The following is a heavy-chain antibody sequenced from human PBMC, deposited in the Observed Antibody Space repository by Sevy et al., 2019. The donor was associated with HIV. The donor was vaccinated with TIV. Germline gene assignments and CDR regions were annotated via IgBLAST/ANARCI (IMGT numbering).Heavy chain of an antibody. Sequence: GGSLRLSCAASGFTFSSYAMHWVRQAPGKGLEWVAVISYDGSNKYYADSVKGRFTISRENSKNTLYLQMNSLRAEDTAVYYCARGPRFVARLDYWGQGTLVTVSS. V-gene: IGHV3-30-3*01. J-gene: IGHJ4*02. CDR1: GFTFSSYA. CDR2: ISYDGSNK. D-gene: IGHD2-15*01. CDR3: ARGPRFVARLDY.